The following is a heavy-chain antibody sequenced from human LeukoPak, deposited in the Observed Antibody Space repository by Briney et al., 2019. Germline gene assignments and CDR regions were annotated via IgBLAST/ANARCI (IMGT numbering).Heavy chain of an antibody. Sequence: GGSLRLSCAASGFTFSSYAMSWVRQAPGKGLEWVSAISSSGGSTYYADSVKGRFTISRDNSKNTLYLQMNSLRAEDTAVYYCAKDNGELRYFDWLSSRGNWFDPWGQGTLVTVSS. CDR2: ISSSGGST. V-gene: IGHV3-23*01. CDR1: GFTFSSYA. J-gene: IGHJ5*02. D-gene: IGHD3-9*01. CDR3: AKDNGELRYFDWLSSRGNWFDP.